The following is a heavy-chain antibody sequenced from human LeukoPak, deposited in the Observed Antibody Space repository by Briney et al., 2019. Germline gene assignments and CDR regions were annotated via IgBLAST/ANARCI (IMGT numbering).Heavy chain of an antibody. CDR2: INHSGST. Sequence: SETLSLTCAVYGGSFSGYYWGWIRQPPGKGLEWIWEINHSGSTNYNPSLKSRVTISVDTSKNQFSLKLSSVTAADTAVYYCARGYCSGGSCYSWGYYYYYMDVWGKGTTVTVSS. V-gene: IGHV4-34*01. D-gene: IGHD2-15*01. CDR3: ARGYCSGGSCYSWGYYYYYMDV. J-gene: IGHJ6*03. CDR1: GGSFSGYY.